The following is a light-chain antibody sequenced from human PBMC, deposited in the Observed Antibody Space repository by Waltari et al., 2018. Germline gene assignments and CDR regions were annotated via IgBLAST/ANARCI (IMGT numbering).Light chain of an antibody. CDR3: PQYDNWPPWT. CDR1: QGISTN. CDR2: SAS. Sequence: DIVMTQSPVTLSVSPGERATRSCRASQGISTNLAWFQQKPGQAPRLLIYSASITATGIPARFSGSGSGTDFTLTISSLQSEDFAVYFCPQYDNWPPWTFGQGTAVEVK. V-gene: IGKV3-15*01. J-gene: IGKJ1*01.